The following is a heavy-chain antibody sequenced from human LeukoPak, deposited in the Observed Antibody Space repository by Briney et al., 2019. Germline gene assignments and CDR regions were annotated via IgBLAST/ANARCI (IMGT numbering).Heavy chain of an antibody. D-gene: IGHD3-22*01. V-gene: IGHV3-33*06. Sequence: PGGSLRLSCAASGFTFSSYGMHWVRQAPGKGLEWVAVIWYDGSNKYYADSVKGRFTISRDNSKNTLYLQMNSLRAEDTAVYYCAKDQGSSGYSVFDCWGQGTLVSVSS. CDR3: AKDQGSSGYSVFDC. J-gene: IGHJ4*02. CDR2: IWYDGSNK. CDR1: GFTFSSYG.